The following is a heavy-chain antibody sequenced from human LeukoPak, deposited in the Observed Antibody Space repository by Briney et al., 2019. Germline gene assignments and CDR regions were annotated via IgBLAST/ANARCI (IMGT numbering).Heavy chain of an antibody. J-gene: IGHJ5*02. V-gene: IGHV4-34*01. CDR2: INHSGST. D-gene: IGHD3-10*01. CDR3: ARGPDSRSYFAWFGP. Sequence: SETLSLTCAVYGGSFSGYFWNWIRQPPGKGLEWIGEINHSGSTHHNPSLKSRVTISIDTSKNQISLKLSSVAAADTAVYYCARGPDSRSYFAWFGPWGQGTLVTVSS. CDR1: GGSFSGYF.